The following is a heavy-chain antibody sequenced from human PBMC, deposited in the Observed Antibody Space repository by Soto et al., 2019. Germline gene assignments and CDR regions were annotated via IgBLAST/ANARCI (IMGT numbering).Heavy chain of an antibody. CDR2: VNPSGGST. CDR1: GYIFTAYS. Sequence: ASVKGSCKASGYIFTAYSMDWVRQDTGQGLERMGVVNPSGGSTNYAQKFQGRITMTRDTSTSTVYMDLSSLTSEDTAVYYCAREENCSDGICYSEYFQRWGQGTLVTVSS. J-gene: IGHJ1*01. CDR3: AREENCSDGICYSEYFQR. D-gene: IGHD2-15*01. V-gene: IGHV1-46*01.